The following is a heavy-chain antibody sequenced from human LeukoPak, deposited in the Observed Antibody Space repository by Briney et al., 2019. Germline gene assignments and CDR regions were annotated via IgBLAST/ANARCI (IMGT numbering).Heavy chain of an antibody. Sequence: PSETLSRTCAVSGYSISSGYYWGWIRQPAGKGLEWIGSIYHSGSTYYNPSLKSRVTISVDTSKNQFSLKLSSVTAADTAAYYCAIHYYDSSDYYGDYWGQGTLVTVSS. V-gene: IGHV4-38-2*01. CDR1: GYSISSGYY. J-gene: IGHJ4*02. D-gene: IGHD3-22*01. CDR3: AIHYYDSSDYYGDY. CDR2: IYHSGST.